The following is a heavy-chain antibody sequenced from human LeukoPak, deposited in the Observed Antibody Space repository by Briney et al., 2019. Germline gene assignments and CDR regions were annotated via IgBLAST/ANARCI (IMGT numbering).Heavy chain of an antibody. J-gene: IGHJ4*02. Sequence: SETLSLTCAVYGGSFSGYYWSWVRQPPGKGLEWIGEINDSGGTNYNPSLKSRVTISVDTSKNQFSLKLSSVTAADTAVYYCARRLWDTSGWYFDYWGQGRLVAVSS. CDR2: INDSGGT. D-gene: IGHD6-19*01. CDR3: ARRLWDTSGWYFDY. CDR1: GGSFSGYY. V-gene: IGHV4-34*01.